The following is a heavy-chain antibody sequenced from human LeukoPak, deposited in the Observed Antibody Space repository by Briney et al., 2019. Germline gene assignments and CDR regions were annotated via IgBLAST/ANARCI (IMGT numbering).Heavy chain of an antibody. Sequence: SETLSLTCTVSGDSISSYFWSWIRQPPGKGLEWIGYFHDSGSANYNPSLKRRIMMSVDTSKNQFSLKLRSVTAADTAVYYCARDSHSVDTATPRGFDPWGQGTLVTVSS. D-gene: IGHD2-15*01. CDR2: FHDSGSA. V-gene: IGHV4-59*01. J-gene: IGHJ5*02. CDR1: GDSISSYF. CDR3: ARDSHSVDTATPRGFDP.